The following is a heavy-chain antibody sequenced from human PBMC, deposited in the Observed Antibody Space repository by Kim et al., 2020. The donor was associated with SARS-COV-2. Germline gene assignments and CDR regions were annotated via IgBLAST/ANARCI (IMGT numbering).Heavy chain of an antibody. CDR1: GGSISSSNW. D-gene: IGHD2-2*01. J-gene: IGHJ6*02. Sequence: SETLSLTCAVSGGSISSSNWWSWVRQPPGKGLEWIGEIYHSGSTNYNPSLKSRVTIPVDKSKNQFSLKLSSVTAADTAVYYCARGYCSSTSCYGGGVYGMDVWGQGTTVTVSS. CDR3: ARGYCSSTSCYGGGVYGMDV. CDR2: IYHSGST. V-gene: IGHV4-4*02.